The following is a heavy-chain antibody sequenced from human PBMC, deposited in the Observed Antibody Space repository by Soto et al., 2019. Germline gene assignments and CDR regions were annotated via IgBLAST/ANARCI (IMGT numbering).Heavy chain of an antibody. CDR1: GGTFSSYT. D-gene: IGHD6-19*01. J-gene: IGHJ3*02. Sequence: QVQLVQSGAEVKKPGSSVKVSCKASGGTFSSYTISWVRQAPGQGLEWMGRIIPMLGIANYAQKIQGRVTITADKSTSTAYMELSRLRSEDTAVYYCARSSAVAIDAFDIWGRGTMVTVSS. V-gene: IGHV1-69*02. CDR3: ARSSAVAIDAFDI. CDR2: IIPMLGIA.